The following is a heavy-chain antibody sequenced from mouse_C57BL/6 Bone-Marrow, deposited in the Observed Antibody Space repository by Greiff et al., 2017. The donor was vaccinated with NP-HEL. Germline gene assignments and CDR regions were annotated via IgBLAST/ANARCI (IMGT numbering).Heavy chain of an antibody. Sequence: QVQLQQPGTELVKPGASVKLSCKASGYTFTSYWMHWVKQRPGQGLEWIGNINPSNGGTNYNEKFKSKATLTVDKSSSTAYMQLSSLTSEDTAVDYCARSRRLRRMDYWGQGTSVTVSS. J-gene: IGHJ4*01. V-gene: IGHV1-53*01. CDR2: INPSNGGT. CDR3: ARSRRLRRMDY. D-gene: IGHD2-4*01. CDR1: GYTFTSYW.